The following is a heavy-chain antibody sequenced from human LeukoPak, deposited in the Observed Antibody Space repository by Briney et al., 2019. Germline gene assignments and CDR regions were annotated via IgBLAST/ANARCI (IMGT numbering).Heavy chain of an antibody. J-gene: IGHJ3*02. Sequence: GGSLRLSCAASGFTFSSYSMNWVRQAPGKRLEWVSYISSSSSTIYYADSVKGRFTISRDNAKNSLYLQMNSLRAEDTAVYYCASWYLGEYSSSWYRGADYDAFDIWGQGTMVTVSS. CDR1: GFTFSSYS. D-gene: IGHD6-13*01. CDR3: ASWYLGEYSSSWYRGADYDAFDI. V-gene: IGHV3-48*01. CDR2: ISSSSSTI.